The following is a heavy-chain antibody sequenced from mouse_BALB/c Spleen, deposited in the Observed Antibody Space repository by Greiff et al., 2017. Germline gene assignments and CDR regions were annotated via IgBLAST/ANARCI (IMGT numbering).Heavy chain of an antibody. V-gene: IGHV14-1*02. D-gene: IGHD1-1*01. Sequence: EVQLQQSGAELVRPGALVKLSCKASGFNIKDYYMHWVKQRPEQGLEWIGWIGPENGNTIYDPKFQGKASITADTSSNTAYLQLSSLTSEDTAVYYCGTVVGGKGFAYWGQGTLVTGSA. CDR2: IGPENGNT. CDR3: GTVVGGKGFAY. J-gene: IGHJ3*01. CDR1: GFNIKDYY.